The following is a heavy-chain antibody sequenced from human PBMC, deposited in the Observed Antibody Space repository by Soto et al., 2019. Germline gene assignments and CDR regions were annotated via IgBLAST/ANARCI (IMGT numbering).Heavy chain of an antibody. CDR1: GFTFNNYA. CDR2: ISVGGSST. J-gene: IGHJ5*02. Sequence: GGSLRLSCAASGFTFNNYAMTWVRQAPGKGLEWVSGISVGGSSTYYADSVKGRFTMTRDNSKNTLYLQMNSLRVEDTAVYYCAKSSLSGPGGWFDPWGQGTLVTSPQ. CDR3: AKSSLSGPGGWFDP. V-gene: IGHV3-23*01. D-gene: IGHD2-15*01.